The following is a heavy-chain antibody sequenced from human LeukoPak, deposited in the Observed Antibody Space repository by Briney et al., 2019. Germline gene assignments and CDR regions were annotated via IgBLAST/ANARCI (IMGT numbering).Heavy chain of an antibody. J-gene: IGHJ4*02. CDR1: GFTFSSYA. Sequence: PGRSLRLSCAASGFTFSSYAMHWVRQAPGKGLEWVAVISYDGSNKYYADSVKGRFTISRDNAKNSLYLQMNSLRAEDTAVYYCARETKVRNIVVVPAASDYWGQGTLVTVSS. D-gene: IGHD2-2*01. CDR2: ISYDGSNK. V-gene: IGHV3-30-3*01. CDR3: ARETKVRNIVVVPAASDY.